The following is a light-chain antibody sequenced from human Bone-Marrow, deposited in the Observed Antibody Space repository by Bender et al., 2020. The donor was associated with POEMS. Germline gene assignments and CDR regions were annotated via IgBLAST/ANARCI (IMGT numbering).Light chain of an antibody. J-gene: IGLJ2*01. V-gene: IGLV3-25*02. CDR2: KDN. CDR1: ALSDKY. CDR3: QVWDGISDHVV. Sequence: SFELTQPPSVSVSPGQTARITCSGDALSDKYGYWYQQKTGQAPVLVIYKDNQRPSGIPERFSGSNSGNTATLTIITVEAGDEDDYYCQVWDGISDHVVFGGGTKLTVL.